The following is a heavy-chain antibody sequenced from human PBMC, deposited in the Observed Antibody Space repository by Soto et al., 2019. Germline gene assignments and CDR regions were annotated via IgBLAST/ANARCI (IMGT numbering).Heavy chain of an antibody. Sequence: EVQLVESGGGLVKPGGSLRLSCAASGFTFSSYSMNWVRQAPGKGLEWVSSISSSSSYIYYADSVKGRFTISRDNAKNTLYLQMNSLRAEDTAVYYCARDIGVEMATTNHFDYWGQGTLVTVSS. CDR3: ARDIGVEMATTNHFDY. V-gene: IGHV3-21*01. J-gene: IGHJ4*02. CDR1: GFTFSSYS. CDR2: ISSSSSYI. D-gene: IGHD5-12*01.